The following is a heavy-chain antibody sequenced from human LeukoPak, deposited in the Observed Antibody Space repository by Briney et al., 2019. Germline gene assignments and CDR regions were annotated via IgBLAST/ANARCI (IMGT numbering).Heavy chain of an antibody. V-gene: IGHV3-30*02. D-gene: IGHD3-22*01. CDR3: AKVPFEYYYDSSGYSDGSEELIENY. CDR2: IRYDGSNK. CDR1: GFTFSSYG. J-gene: IGHJ4*02. Sequence: GGSLRLSCAASGFTFSSYGMHWVRQAPGKGLEWVAFIRYDGSNKYYADSVKGRFTISRDNSKNTLYLQMNSLRAEDTAVYYCAKVPFEYYYDSSGYSDGSEELIENYWGQGTLVTVSS.